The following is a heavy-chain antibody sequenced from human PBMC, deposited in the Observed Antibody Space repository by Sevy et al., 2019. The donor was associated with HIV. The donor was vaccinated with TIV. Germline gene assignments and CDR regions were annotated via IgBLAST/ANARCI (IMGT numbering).Heavy chain of an antibody. CDR3: ARGEGYSSGWYRT. CDR2: INSDGSST. CDR1: GFTFSSYW. Sequence: GSLRLSCAASGFTFSSYWMHWVRQAPGKGLVWVSRINSDGSSTSYADSVKGRFTISRDNAKNTLYLQMNSLRAEDTAVYYCARGEGYSSGWYRTWGQGTLVTVSS. J-gene: IGHJ5*02. V-gene: IGHV3-74*01. D-gene: IGHD6-19*01.